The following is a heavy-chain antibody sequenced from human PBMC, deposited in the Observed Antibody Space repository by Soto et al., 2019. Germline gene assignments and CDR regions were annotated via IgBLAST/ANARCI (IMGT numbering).Heavy chain of an antibody. CDR2: ISDNGGTT. V-gene: IGHV3-23*01. D-gene: IGHD1-26*01. CDR1: EFTFSNYA. J-gene: IGHJ4*02. Sequence: GGSLRLSCAASEFTFSNYAMSWVRQAPGKGLEWVSSISDNGGTTYYADSVKGRFTISRDNSKNTLYLQMNSLRAEDTAVYYCAKDPQPPIVYFLSWGQGPQVTVSS. CDR3: AKDPQPPIVYFLS.